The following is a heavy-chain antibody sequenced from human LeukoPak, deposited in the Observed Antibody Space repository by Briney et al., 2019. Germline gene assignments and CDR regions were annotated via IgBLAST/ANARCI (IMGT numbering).Heavy chain of an antibody. Sequence: ASVKVSCKVSGYTLTELSVHWVRQAPGKGPEWMGGLDPEDGETIYARKFQGRVTMTEDISTDTAYMELSSLRSEDTAVYYCATAQAGGPLDFWGQGTLVTVSS. D-gene: IGHD3-16*01. CDR1: GYTLTELS. CDR3: ATAQAGGPLDF. J-gene: IGHJ4*02. V-gene: IGHV1-24*01. CDR2: LDPEDGET.